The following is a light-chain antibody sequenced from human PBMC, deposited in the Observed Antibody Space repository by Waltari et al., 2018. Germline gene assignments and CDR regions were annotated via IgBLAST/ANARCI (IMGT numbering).Light chain of an antibody. J-gene: IGLJ2*01. Sequence: QSALTQPRSVSGSPGQSVPISCTGTSSDVGGYNYVSWYQQHPGKAPKLMIYDVSKRPSGVPDRFSGSKSGNTASLTISGLQAEDEADYYCSSYAGSAVVFGGGTKLTVL. CDR2: DVS. V-gene: IGLV2-11*01. CDR1: SSDVGGYNY. CDR3: SSYAGSAVV.